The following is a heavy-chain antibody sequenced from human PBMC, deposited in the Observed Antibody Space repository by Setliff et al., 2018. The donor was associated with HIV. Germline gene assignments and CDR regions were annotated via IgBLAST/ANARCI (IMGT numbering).Heavy chain of an antibody. Sequence: ASVKVSCKASGYTFINYGISWVRQAPGQGLEWVGWISSYTDNTNWAQKLQGRVTVTRDTSINTAYVELNSLTSDDSAVYYCARYLVVVPVAVGGLDVWGQGTTVTVSS. CDR2: ISSYTDNT. J-gene: IGHJ6*02. V-gene: IGHV1-18*01. CDR1: GYTFINYG. CDR3: ARYLVVVPVAVGGLDV. D-gene: IGHD2-2*01.